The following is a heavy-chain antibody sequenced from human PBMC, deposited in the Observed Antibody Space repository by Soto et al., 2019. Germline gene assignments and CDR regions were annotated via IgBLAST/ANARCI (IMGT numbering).Heavy chain of an antibody. CDR3: AREQGYGDPDY. CDR2: FDPEDGET. V-gene: IGHV1-24*01. Sequence: GASVKVSCKVSGYTLTELSMHWVRQAPGKGLEWMGGFDPEDGETIYAQKYQGRVTMTTDTSTSTAYMELRSLRSDDTAVYYCAREQGYGDPDYWGQGTLVTVSS. D-gene: IGHD4-17*01. J-gene: IGHJ4*02. CDR1: GYTLTELS.